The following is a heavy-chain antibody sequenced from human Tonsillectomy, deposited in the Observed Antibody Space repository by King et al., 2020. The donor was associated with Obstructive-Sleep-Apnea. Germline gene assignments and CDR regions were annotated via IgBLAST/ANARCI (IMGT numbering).Heavy chain of an antibody. CDR3: AKDSSRGYSYGYPLDN. CDR2: ISWDGATT. J-gene: IGHJ4*02. CDR1: GFTFDDYA. V-gene: IGHV3-43*01. Sequence: VQLVESGGVVVQPGGSLRLSCAASGFTFDDYAMHWVRQAPGKGLEWVSFISWDGATTNHVDSVKGRFTISRDNSKNSLYLLMNSLRTEDTALYYCAKDSSRGYSYGYPLDNWGQGTLVTVSS. D-gene: IGHD5-18*01.